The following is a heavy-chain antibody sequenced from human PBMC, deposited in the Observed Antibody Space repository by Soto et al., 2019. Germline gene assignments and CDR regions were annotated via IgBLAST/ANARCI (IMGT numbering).Heavy chain of an antibody. Sequence: QVQLQESGPGLVRPSGTLSLTCAVSGDSINSNYCWTWVRQPPGKGLEWIAEIYYSGGTSYNPSHKSRVTISIDKSKNQFPRNLTSVTAADTAMYYCARDTGWGLGYWGQGTLVTVSS. D-gene: IGHD6-19*01. J-gene: IGHJ4*02. CDR3: ARDTGWGLGY. V-gene: IGHV4-4*02. CDR1: GDSINSNYC. CDR2: IYYSGGT.